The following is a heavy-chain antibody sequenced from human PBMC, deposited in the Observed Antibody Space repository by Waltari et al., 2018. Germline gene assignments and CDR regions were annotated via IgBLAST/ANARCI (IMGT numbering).Heavy chain of an antibody. CDR1: GGSIISGVSY. V-gene: IGHV4-30-4*08. Sequence: QVQLQESGPGLVKPSQTLSLTCTVSGGSIISGVSYWSWIRQPPGKGLEWIGYIYYSGSTYYNPSLKSRVTISVDTSKNQFSLKLSSVTAADTAVYYCAKYQLLYYFDYWGQGTLVTVSS. CDR3: AKYQLLYYFDY. D-gene: IGHD2-2*01. CDR2: IYYSGST. J-gene: IGHJ4*02.